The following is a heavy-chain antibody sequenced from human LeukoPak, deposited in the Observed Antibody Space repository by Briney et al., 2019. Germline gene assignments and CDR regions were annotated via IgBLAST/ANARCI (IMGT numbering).Heavy chain of an antibody. Sequence: LRLSCAASGFTFSSFEVSWIRQPPGKGLEWIGEINHSGSTNYNPSLKSRVTISVDTSKNQFSLKLSSVTAADTAVYYCARGEGFDPWGQGTLVTVSS. CDR1: GFTFSSFE. J-gene: IGHJ5*02. CDR2: INHSGST. V-gene: IGHV4-34*01. CDR3: ARGEGFDP.